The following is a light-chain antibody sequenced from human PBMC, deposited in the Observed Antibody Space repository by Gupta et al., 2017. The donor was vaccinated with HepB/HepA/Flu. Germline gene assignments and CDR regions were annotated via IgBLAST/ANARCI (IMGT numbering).Light chain of an antibody. J-gene: IGKJ1*01. V-gene: IGKV1-39*01. CDR2: AAS. CDR1: QSISNY. Sequence: DIQMTQPPSSLSASVGDRVTITCRPSQSISNYLNWYQQKPGTAPKLLIHAASSLQSGVPSRFSGSGSGTDFTLTISSLQPEDFATYYCQHSYSKPRRFGQGTKLEIK. CDR3: QHSYSKPRR.